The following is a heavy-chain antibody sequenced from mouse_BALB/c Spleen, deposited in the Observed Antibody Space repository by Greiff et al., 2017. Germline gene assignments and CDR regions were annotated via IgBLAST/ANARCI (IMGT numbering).Heavy chain of an antibody. CDR2: ISSGSSTI. V-gene: IGHV5-17*02. CDR1: GFTFSSFV. Sequence: EVMLVESGGGLVQPGGSRKLSCAASGFTFSSFVMHWVRQAPEKGLEWVAYISSGSSTIYYADTVKGRFTISRDNPKNTLFLQMTSLRSEDTAMYYCARSGGSSPYYAMDDWGQGTSVTVSS. D-gene: IGHD1-1*01. CDR3: ARSGGSSPYYAMDD. J-gene: IGHJ4*01.